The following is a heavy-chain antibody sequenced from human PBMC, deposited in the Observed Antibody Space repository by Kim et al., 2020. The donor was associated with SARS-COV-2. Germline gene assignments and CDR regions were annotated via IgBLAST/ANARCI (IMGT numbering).Heavy chain of an antibody. J-gene: IGHJ6*02. D-gene: IGHD6-13*01. CDR3: ARDVAAATPYYYYGMDV. CDR2: IYYSGST. CDR1: GGSISSYY. V-gene: IGHV4-59*13. Sequence: SETLSLTCTVSGGSISSYYWSWIRQPPGKGLEWIGYIYYSGSTNYNPSLKSRVTLSVDTSKNQFSLKLSSVTAADTAVYYCARDVAAATPYYYYGMDVWGQGTTVTVSS.